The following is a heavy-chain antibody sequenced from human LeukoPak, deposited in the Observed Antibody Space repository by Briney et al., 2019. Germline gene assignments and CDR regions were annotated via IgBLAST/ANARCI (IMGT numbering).Heavy chain of an antibody. J-gene: IGHJ6*03. CDR2: ISDRSSTI. CDR3: ARVRGPTLKTCYMDV. D-gene: IGHD3-10*01. V-gene: IGHV3-48*04. Sequence: GESLRLSCAASGFTFTEYSIIWVRQAPGKGLEWVSFISDISDRSSTIHYADSVKGRFTISRDNAERSVYLQMNSLRADDTAVYYCARVRGPTLKTCYMDVWGTGTTVTVSS. CDR1: GFTFTEYS.